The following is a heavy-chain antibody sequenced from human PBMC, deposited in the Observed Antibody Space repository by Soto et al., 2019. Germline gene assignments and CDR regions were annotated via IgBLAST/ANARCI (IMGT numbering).Heavy chain of an antibody. CDR2: ISSNGGST. CDR1: GFTFSSYA. J-gene: IGHJ4*02. Sequence: EVQLVESGGGLVQPGGSQRLSCAASGFTFSSYAMHWVRQAPGKGLEYVSVISSNGGSTDYANSVKGRFTISRDNSKNTLYLQMGSLRAEDMAVYYCARCCRGYCGYDLGYWGQGTLVTVSS. CDR3: ARCCRGYCGYDLGY. V-gene: IGHV3-64*01. D-gene: IGHD5-12*01.